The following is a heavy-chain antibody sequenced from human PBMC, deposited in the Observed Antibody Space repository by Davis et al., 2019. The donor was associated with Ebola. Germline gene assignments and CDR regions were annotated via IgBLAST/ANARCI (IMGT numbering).Heavy chain of an antibody. J-gene: IGHJ4*02. CDR2: ISWNSGSI. V-gene: IGHV3-9*01. CDR1: GFTFDDYA. Sequence: SLKISCAASGFTFDDYAMHWVRQAPGKGLEWVSGISWNSGSIGYADSVKGRFTISRDNAKNSLYLQMDGLRVEDTAVYYCASGLDYWGQGTLVTVSS. D-gene: IGHD3-3*01. CDR3: ASGLDY.